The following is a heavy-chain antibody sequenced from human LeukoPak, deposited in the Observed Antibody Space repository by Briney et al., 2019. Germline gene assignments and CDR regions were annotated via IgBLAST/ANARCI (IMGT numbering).Heavy chain of an antibody. CDR2: ISGFGGST. V-gene: IGHV3-23*01. D-gene: IGHD6-13*01. CDR1: GFTFNNYA. CDR3: ARRSGSSWSSFDY. J-gene: IGHJ4*02. Sequence: PGGSLRLSCAASGFTFNNYAMNWVRQAPGKGLEWVSGISGFGGSTYYAPSVKGRLTISRDNFGNMLYLHLDSLRAEDTAIYYCARRSGSSWSSFDYWGQGALVTVSS.